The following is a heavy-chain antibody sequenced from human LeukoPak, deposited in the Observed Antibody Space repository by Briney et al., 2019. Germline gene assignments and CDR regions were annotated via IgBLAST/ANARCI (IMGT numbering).Heavy chain of an antibody. D-gene: IGHD3-22*01. Sequence: GASVKVSCKASGGTFSSYAISWVRQAPGQGLEWMGGIIPIFGTANYAQKFQGRVTITADESTSTAYMELSSLRSEDTAVYYCARDGTYYYDSNPTLRVYWGQGTLVTVS. CDR3: ARDGTYYYDSNPTLRVY. V-gene: IGHV1-69*13. J-gene: IGHJ4*02. CDR1: GGTFSSYA. CDR2: IIPIFGTA.